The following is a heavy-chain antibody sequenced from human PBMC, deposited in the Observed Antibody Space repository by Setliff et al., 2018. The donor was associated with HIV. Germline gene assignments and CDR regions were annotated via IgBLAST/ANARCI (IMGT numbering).Heavy chain of an antibody. CDR1: GYTFTTYS. J-gene: IGHJ4*01. Sequence: ASVKVSCKASGYTFTTYSLHWVRQAPGQSLEWMGWINVGKGDTKYSQDLQGRITITRDTTANTAYMELSSLRSEDTAVYFCARGALLAVFDFDHWGRGTQVTVSS. CDR3: ARGALLAVFDFDH. CDR2: INVGKGDT. D-gene: IGHD1-26*01. V-gene: IGHV1-3*01.